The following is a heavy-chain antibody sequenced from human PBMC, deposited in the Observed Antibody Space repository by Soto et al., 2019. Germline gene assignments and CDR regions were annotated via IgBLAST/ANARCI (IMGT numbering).Heavy chain of an antibody. CDR1: GGSVNSVSYY. CDR2: IYYTGST. V-gene: IGHV4-61*01. J-gene: IGHJ6*02. D-gene: IGHD5-18*01. CDR3: ARDGYSYGNYYYGMDV. Sequence: SETLSLTCIVSGGSVNSVSYYWTWIRQPPGKGLEWIGSIYYTGSTNYNPSLKSRVTISVDPSENQFSLKLTSVTAADTAVYYCARDGYSYGNYYYGMDVWGQGTTVTVSS.